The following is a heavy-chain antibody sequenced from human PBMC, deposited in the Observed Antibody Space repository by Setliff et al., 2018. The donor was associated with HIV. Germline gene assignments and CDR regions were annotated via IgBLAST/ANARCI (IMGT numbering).Heavy chain of an antibody. CDR2: IKSKTNNYAT. D-gene: IGHD2-15*01. CDR3: TRLGPSDYCGGGNCYYDY. Sequence: GGSLRLSCAASGFTFSGSAMHWVRQASGKGLEWVGRIKSKTNNYATADAASVKGRFTISRDDSKKTAYLQMNSLKTEDTAVYFCTRLGPSDYCGGGNCYYDYWGQGTLVTVSS. CDR1: GFTFSGSA. V-gene: IGHV3-73*01. J-gene: IGHJ4*02.